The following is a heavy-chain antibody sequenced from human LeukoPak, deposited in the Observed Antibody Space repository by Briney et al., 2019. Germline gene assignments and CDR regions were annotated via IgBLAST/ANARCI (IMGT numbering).Heavy chain of an antibody. CDR2: ISYDGSNK. J-gene: IGHJ4*02. Sequence: GGSLRLSCAASGFTFSSYGMHWVRQAPGKGLEWVAVISYDGSNKYYADSVKGRFTISRDNSKNTLYLQMNSLRAEDTAVYYCARSGYSSSWYGDYWGQGTLVTVSS. V-gene: IGHV3-30*03. CDR1: GFTFSSYG. D-gene: IGHD6-13*01. CDR3: ARSGYSSSWYGDY.